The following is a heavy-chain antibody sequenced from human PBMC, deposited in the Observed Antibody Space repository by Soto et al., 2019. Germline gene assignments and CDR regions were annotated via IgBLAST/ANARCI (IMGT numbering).Heavy chain of an antibody. J-gene: IGHJ4*02. CDR1: GSYITSGDYH. CDR3: AGFGVGDRDDK. Sequence: TLSLTCSVSGSYITSGDYHWTWIRQAPGKGLEWIGYISHSETTYYSPALKNRIIISSDFSMNQFSLRLNSVTAADTAVYFCAGFGVGDRDDKWGQGTLVTVSS. D-gene: IGHD2-8*01. CDR2: ISHSETT. V-gene: IGHV4-30-4*01.